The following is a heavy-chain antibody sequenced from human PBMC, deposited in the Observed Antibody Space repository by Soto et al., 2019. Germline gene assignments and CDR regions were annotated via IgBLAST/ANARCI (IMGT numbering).Heavy chain of an antibody. CDR2: IYHSGTT. J-gene: IGHJ4*02. Sequence: QLQLQESGPGLVKPSETLSLTCTVSGGSISSTSYYWGWIRQPPGKGLEWIGNIYHSGTTYYNPSLTSRVTISVDTSKNQFSLKLTSVTAADTAVYYCARHDYDSGSYVRYWGQGTVVTVSS. CDR1: GGSISSTSYY. V-gene: IGHV4-39*01. CDR3: ARHDYDSGSYVRY. D-gene: IGHD3-10*01.